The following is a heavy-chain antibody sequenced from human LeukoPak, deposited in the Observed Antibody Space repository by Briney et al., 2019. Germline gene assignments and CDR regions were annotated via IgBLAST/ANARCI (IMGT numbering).Heavy chain of an antibody. J-gene: IGHJ5*02. CDR1: GFTFSSYA. CDR2: ISGSGGST. V-gene: IGHV3-23*01. Sequence: PGGSLRLSCAASGFTFSSYAMSWVRQAPGKGLEWVSAISGSGGSTYYADSVKGRFTISRDNSKNTLYLQMNSLRAEDTAVYYCAKDIVVVPAAMNWFDPWGRGTLVTVSS. CDR3: AKDIVVVPAAMNWFDP. D-gene: IGHD2-2*01.